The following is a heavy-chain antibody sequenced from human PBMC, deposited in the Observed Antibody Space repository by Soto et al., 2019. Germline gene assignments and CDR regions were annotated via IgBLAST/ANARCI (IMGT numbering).Heavy chain of an antibody. Sequence: QVQLVESGGGVVQPGRSLRLSCAASGFTFSSYGMHWVRQAPGKGLEWVAVIWYDGSNKYYADSVKGRFTISRDNSKNTLYLQMNSLRAEDTAVYYCARDLITIFGEAYYYGMDVWGQGTTVTVSS. CDR1: GFTFSSYG. CDR3: ARDLITIFGEAYYYGMDV. CDR2: IWYDGSNK. D-gene: IGHD3-3*01. V-gene: IGHV3-33*01. J-gene: IGHJ6*02.